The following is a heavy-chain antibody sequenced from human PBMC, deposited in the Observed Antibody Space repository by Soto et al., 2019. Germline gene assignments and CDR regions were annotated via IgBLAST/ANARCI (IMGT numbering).Heavy chain of an antibody. V-gene: IGHV5-10-1*01. Sequence: PWESLNISCNGSGYSFTSYWISWVRQMPGKVLEWMARIDPSDSYTNYSPSFQAHVTISADKSISTAYLHWSSLKASDTAMYYCARHPPGPYSSSSSRCDPWGQGTRVTVSS. CDR3: ARHPPGPYSSSSSRCDP. CDR2: IDPSDSYT. J-gene: IGHJ5*02. CDR1: GYSFTSYW. D-gene: IGHD6-6*01.